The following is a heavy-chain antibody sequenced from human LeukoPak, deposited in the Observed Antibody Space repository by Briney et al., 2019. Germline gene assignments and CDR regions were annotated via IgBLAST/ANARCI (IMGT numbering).Heavy chain of an antibody. J-gene: IGHJ4*02. CDR2: ISYDGSNK. V-gene: IGHV3-30-3*01. CDR3: ARDSPNIAVAGSFDY. CDR1: GFTLSSYA. D-gene: IGHD6-19*01. Sequence: GGSLRLSCAASGFTLSSYAMHWVRQAPGKGLEWVAVISYDGSNKYYADSVKGRFTISRDNSKNTLYLQMNSLRAEDTAVYYCARDSPNIAVAGSFDYWGQGTLVTVSS.